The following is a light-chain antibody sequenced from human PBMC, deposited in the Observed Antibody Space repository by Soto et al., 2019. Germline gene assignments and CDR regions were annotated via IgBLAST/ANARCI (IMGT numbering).Light chain of an antibody. V-gene: IGLV2-8*01. Sequence: ALTQPPSASGSPGQSVAISCTGTSSDVGAYNYVSWYQQPPGRAPKLMIYDVTKRPSGVPDRFSGSKSGNTASLTVSGLQAEDEADYFCSSYAGTHVVFGTGTKVTVL. CDR2: DVT. CDR3: SSYAGTHVV. J-gene: IGLJ1*01. CDR1: SSDVGAYNY.